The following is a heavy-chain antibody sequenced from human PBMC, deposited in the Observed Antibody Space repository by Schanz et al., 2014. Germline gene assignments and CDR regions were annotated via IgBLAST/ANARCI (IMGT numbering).Heavy chain of an antibody. V-gene: IGHV3-7*01. D-gene: IGHD1-26*01. CDR2: IKHDGSEK. Sequence: EVQLVESGGGLVQPGGSLRLSCAASGFAFDTYWMSWVRQAPGKGLEWVANIKHDGSEKYYADSVKGRFTTSRDNSKNTMYLQMNSLRAEDTAVYYCVKDLQRELLRDDHYYGMDVWGQGTTVTVSS. CDR1: GFAFDTYW. CDR3: VKDLQRELLRDDHYYGMDV. J-gene: IGHJ6*02.